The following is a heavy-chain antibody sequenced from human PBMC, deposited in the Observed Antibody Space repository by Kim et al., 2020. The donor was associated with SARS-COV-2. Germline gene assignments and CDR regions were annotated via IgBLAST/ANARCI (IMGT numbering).Heavy chain of an antibody. D-gene: IGHD1-26*01. CDR3: ARGNSHDYSGGYRCYYGMDV. CDR1: GGTFSSYA. CDR2: IIPIFGTA. Sequence: SVKVSCKASGGTFSSYAISWVRQAPGQGLEWMGGIIPIFGTANYAQKFQGRVTITADESTSTAYMELSSLRSEDTAVYYCARGNSHDYSGGYRCYYGMDVWGQGTTVTVSS. V-gene: IGHV1-69*13. J-gene: IGHJ6*02.